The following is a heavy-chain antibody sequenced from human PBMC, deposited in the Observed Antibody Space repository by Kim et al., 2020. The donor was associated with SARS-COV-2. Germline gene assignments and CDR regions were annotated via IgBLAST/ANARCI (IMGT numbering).Heavy chain of an antibody. CDR1: GGSFSGYY. CDR2: INHSGST. V-gene: IGHV4-34*01. CDR3: ARGIRERLYYYYYYMDV. D-gene: IGHD1-26*01. J-gene: IGHJ6*03. Sequence: SETLSLTCAVYGGSFSGYYWSWIRQPPGKGLEWIGEINHSGSTNYNPSLKSRVTISVDTSKNQFSLKLSSVTAADTAVYYCARGIRERLYYYYYYMDVWG.